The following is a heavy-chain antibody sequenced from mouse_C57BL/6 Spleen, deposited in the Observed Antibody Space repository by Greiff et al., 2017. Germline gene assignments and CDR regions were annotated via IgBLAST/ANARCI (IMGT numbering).Heavy chain of an antibody. D-gene: IGHD2-10*02. CDR2: INYDGSST. Sequence: EVQLVESEGGLVQPGSSMKLSCTASGFTFSDYYMAWVRQVPEKGLEWVANINYDGSSTYYLDSLKSRFIISRDNAKNILYLQMSSLKSEDTATYYCARYGNRYFDVWGTGTTVTVSS. CDR3: ARYGNRYFDV. CDR1: GFTFSDYY. V-gene: IGHV5-16*01. J-gene: IGHJ1*03.